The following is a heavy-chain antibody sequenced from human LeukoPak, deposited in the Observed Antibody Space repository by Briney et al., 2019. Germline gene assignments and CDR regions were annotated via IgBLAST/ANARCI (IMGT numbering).Heavy chain of an antibody. CDR3: ARAERPYGDYEAFDY. D-gene: IGHD4-17*01. CDR1: GLTFSSYS. J-gene: IGHJ4*02. CDR2: ITSSSSYI. V-gene: IGHV3-21*01. Sequence: GGSLRLSCAASGLTFSSYSMNWVRQAPGKGLEWVSSITSSSSYIYYADSVKGRFTISRDNAKNSLYLQMNSLRAEDTAVYYCARAERPYGDYEAFDYWGQGTLVTVSS.